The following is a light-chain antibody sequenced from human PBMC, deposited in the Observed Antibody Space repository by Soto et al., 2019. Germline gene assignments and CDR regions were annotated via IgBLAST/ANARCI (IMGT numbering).Light chain of an antibody. V-gene: IGLV1-40*01. CDR2: GNS. CDR3: QSYDSSLSGWV. J-gene: IGLJ1*01. Sequence: QSVLTQAPSVSGAPGQRVTISCTGSSSNIGAGYDVHWYQQLPGTAPKLLIYGNSNRPSGVPDRFSGSKSGTSASLAITGLQAEDEADYYCQSYDSSLSGWVFGTGTRSPS. CDR1: SSNIGAGYD.